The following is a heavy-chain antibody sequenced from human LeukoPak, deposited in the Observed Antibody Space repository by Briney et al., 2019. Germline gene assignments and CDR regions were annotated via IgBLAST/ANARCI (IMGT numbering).Heavy chain of an antibody. Sequence: SETLSLTCAVSGGSVNSDKWWSWVRQAPGQGLEWIGQIHPRGDIDYNPSLKYRVSLSMDKSKNQLSLEMTSVTPADTAMYYCVKDLDYQFLYWGQGTLVTVSS. V-gene: IGHV4-4*02. CDR1: GGSVNSDKW. CDR3: VKDLDYQFLY. CDR2: IHPRGDI. D-gene: IGHD2-2*01. J-gene: IGHJ4*02.